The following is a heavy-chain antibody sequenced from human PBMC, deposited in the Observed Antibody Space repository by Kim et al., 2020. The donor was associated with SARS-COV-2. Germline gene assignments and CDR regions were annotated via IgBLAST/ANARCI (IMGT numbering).Heavy chain of an antibody. D-gene: IGHD6-13*01. J-gene: IGHJ4*01. V-gene: IGHV3-21*01. Sequence: YADSVKGLFTISGDNAKNSLYLQMNSLRAEDTAVYYCARDGIAAAGKSDYWGQGTLVTVSS. CDR3: ARDGIAAAGKSDY.